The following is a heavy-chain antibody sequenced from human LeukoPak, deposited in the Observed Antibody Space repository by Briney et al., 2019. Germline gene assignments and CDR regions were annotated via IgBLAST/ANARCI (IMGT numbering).Heavy chain of an antibody. Sequence: GSSVKVSCKASGGTFSSYAISWVRQAPGQGLEWMGRIIPILGIANYAQKFQGRVTITADKSTSTAYTELSSLRSEDTAVYYCAGALWFGELLYGWFDPWGQGTLVTVSS. CDR2: IIPILGIA. CDR1: GGTFSSYA. V-gene: IGHV1-69*04. D-gene: IGHD3-10*01. CDR3: AGALWFGELLYGWFDP. J-gene: IGHJ5*02.